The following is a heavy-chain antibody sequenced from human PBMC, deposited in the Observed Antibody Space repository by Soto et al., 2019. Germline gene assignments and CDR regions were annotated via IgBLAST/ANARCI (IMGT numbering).Heavy chain of an antibody. V-gene: IGHV1-18*01. CDR2: ISACNGNT. D-gene: IGHD6-19*01. CDR1: GYSFTNYG. J-gene: IGHJ6*03. CDR3: ARDRGVAPPVAGNTHYYYYMDV. Sequence: QDPLVQSGAEVKKPGASVTVSCKASGYSFTNYGITWVRQAPGQGLEWLGWISACNGNTHYAQKVQGRVTMTTDASTSTAYMELRSLRSDDTAVYYCARDRGVAPPVAGNTHYYYYMDVWGKGTTVTVSS.